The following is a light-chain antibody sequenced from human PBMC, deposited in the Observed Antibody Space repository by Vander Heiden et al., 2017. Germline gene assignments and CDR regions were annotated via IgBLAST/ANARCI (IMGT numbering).Light chain of an antibody. Sequence: QSALPQPASVSGSPGQSITISCTGTSSDVGNYNLVSWYQNHPDKAPKLMIYDVTKRPSGVSNRFSGSKSGNTASLTISGVQAEDEADYYCCSHAGGSTWVFGGGTKLTVL. V-gene: IGLV2-23*02. CDR3: CSHAGGSTWV. J-gene: IGLJ3*02. CDR1: SSDVGNYNL. CDR2: DVT.